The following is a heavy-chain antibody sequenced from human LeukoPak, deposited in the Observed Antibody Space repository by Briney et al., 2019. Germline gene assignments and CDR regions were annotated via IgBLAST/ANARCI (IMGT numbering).Heavy chain of an antibody. V-gene: IGHV3-7*01. CDR3: ARESRKRAYYYSGMDV. CDR1: GFTFSSYW. Sequence: GGSLRLSCAASGFTFSSYWMSWVRQAPGKGLEWVANIKQDGSEKYYVDSVKGRFTISRDNAKNSLYLQMNSLRAEDTAVYYCARESRKRAYYYSGMDVWGQGTTVTVSS. CDR2: IKQDGSEK. J-gene: IGHJ6*02.